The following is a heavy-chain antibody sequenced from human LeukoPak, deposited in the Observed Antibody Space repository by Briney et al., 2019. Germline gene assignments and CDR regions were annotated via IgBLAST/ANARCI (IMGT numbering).Heavy chain of an antibody. D-gene: IGHD3-16*01. CDR2: IKGDGSEK. V-gene: IGHV3-7*01. J-gene: IGHJ4*02. CDR1: GFPFSTVL. CDR3: VQGGHFDF. Sequence: GGALRLSSVASGFPFSTVLMTWGRQAPGKGLEWVANIKGDGSEKYYADPALGRFTISRDNDKNSIYLEMNSLRVEDTALYYCVQGGHFDFWGQGALVTVSS.